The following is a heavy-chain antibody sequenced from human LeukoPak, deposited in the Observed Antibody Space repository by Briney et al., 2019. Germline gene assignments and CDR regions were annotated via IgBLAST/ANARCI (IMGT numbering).Heavy chain of an antibody. Sequence: SQTLSLTCSVSGGSIGSYHWSWIRQPPGKGLEWIGHVHYTWNTKYNPSLTGRVSISLDRSKNQFSLSLSSLTAADTAVYYCARVASKGGMDVWGQGTTVIVSS. J-gene: IGHJ6*02. D-gene: IGHD5/OR15-5a*01. CDR1: GGSIGSYH. V-gene: IGHV4-59*01. CDR2: VHYTWNT. CDR3: ARVASKGGMDV.